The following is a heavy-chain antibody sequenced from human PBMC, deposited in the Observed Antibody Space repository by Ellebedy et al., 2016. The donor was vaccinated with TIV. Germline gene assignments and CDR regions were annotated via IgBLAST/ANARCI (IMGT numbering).Heavy chain of an antibody. CDR3: AAEVTMVRGLIVH. D-gene: IGHD3-10*01. CDR2: ISYTGST. Sequence: SETLSLXXTASGGSMSTNYWSWIRQPPGKGLEWIGYISYTGSTNYSPSLNSRVTISVDTSKNQFSLKLTSVTAADTAVYYCAAEVTMVRGLIVHWGQGTLVTVSS. V-gene: IGHV4-59*01. CDR1: GGSMSTNY. J-gene: IGHJ4*02.